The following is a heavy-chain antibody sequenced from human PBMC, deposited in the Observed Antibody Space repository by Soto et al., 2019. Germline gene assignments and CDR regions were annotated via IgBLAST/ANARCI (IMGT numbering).Heavy chain of an antibody. D-gene: IGHD6-19*01. Sequence: HSETLSLTCTVSGGSISSYYWSWIRQPPGKGLEWIGYIYYSGSTNYNPSLKSRVTISVDTSKNQFSLKLSSVTAADTAVYYCARVVSGSSGWSGYDYYYYYMDVWGKGTTVTVSS. V-gene: IGHV4-59*01. CDR1: GGSISSYY. CDR3: ARVVSGSSGWSGYDYYYYYMDV. CDR2: IYYSGST. J-gene: IGHJ6*03.